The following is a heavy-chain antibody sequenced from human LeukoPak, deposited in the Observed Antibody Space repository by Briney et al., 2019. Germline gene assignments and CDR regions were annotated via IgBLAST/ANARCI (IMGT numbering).Heavy chain of an antibody. CDR3: ARGLTGRELLHFDY. CDR2: INHSGST. CDR1: GGSFSGYY. J-gene: IGHJ4*02. D-gene: IGHD1-26*01. Sequence: SETLSLTCAVYGGSFSGYYWSWIRQPPGKGLEWIGEINHSGSTNYNPSLKSRVTISVDTSKNQFSLKLSSVTAADTAVYYCARGLTGRELLHFDYWGQGTPVTVSS. V-gene: IGHV4-34*01.